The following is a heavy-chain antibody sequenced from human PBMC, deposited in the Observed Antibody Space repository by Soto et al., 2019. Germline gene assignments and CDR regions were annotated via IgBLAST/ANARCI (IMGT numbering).Heavy chain of an antibody. CDR1: GGTLTGYA. V-gene: IGHV1-69*01. CDR3: ARNHCSGGSCHPGDV. J-gene: IGHJ6*02. D-gene: IGHD2-15*01. Sequence: QVQLVQSGAEVKKPGSSVKFSCRASGGTLTGYAISWVRQAPGQGLGWMGGIIPTFGTANYAQKFQGRVTITADESTSTAYMELSSLRSEDTAVYYCARNHCSGGSCHPGDVWGQGTTVTVSS. CDR2: IIPTFGTA.